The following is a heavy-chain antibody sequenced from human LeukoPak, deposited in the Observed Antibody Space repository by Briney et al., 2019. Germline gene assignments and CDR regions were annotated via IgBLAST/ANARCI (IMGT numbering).Heavy chain of an antibody. Sequence: SETLSLTCTVSGGSISSGGYYWSWIRQHPGKGLEWIGYIYYSGSTYYNPSLKSRVTISVDTSKDQFSLKLSSVTAADTAVYYCARLDTAMVTGVDYWGQGTLVTVSS. CDR1: GGSISSGGYY. CDR3: ARLDTAMVTGVDY. CDR2: IYYSGST. J-gene: IGHJ4*02. D-gene: IGHD5-18*01. V-gene: IGHV4-31*03.